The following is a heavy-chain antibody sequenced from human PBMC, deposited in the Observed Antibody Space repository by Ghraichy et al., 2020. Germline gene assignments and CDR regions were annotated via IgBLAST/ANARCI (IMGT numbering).Heavy chain of an antibody. CDR3: ARGAAAYNLAYFDY. Sequence: ASVKVSCKASGYTFTGYYMHWVRQAPGQGLEWMGWINPNSGGTNYAQKFQGWVTMTRDTSISTAYMELSRLRSDDTAVYYCARGAAAYNLAYFDYWGQGTLVTVSS. V-gene: IGHV1-2*04. CDR1: GYTFTGYY. CDR2: INPNSGGT. D-gene: IGHD6-13*01. J-gene: IGHJ4*02.